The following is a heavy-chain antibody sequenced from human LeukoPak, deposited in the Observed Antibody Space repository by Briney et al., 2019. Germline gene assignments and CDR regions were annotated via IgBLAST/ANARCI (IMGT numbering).Heavy chain of an antibody. V-gene: IGHV3-74*01. J-gene: IGHJ4*02. CDR3: ARENSGYSTFDY. CDR2: TNSDGSST. D-gene: IGHD5-12*01. CDR1: GFTFSSYW. Sequence: GGPLRLSCAASGFTFSSYWMHWVRQAPGKGLVWVSRTNSDGSSTSYADSVKGRFTISRDNAKNTLYLQMNSLRAEDTAVYYCARENSGYSTFDYWGQGTLVTVSS.